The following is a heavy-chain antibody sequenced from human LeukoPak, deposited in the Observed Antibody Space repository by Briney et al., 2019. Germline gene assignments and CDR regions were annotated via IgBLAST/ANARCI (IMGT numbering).Heavy chain of an antibody. Sequence: GASVKVSCKASGYTFTDYYIHWVRQAPGQGLEWMGWINPNSGGTNYTQKFQGRVTTTRDTSTSTVYMELSSLRSEDTAVYYCARYCEEAYFDYWGQGTLVTVSS. CDR1: GYTFTDYY. V-gene: IGHV1-2*02. CDR2: INPNSGGT. CDR3: ARYCEEAYFDY. J-gene: IGHJ4*02. D-gene: IGHD2-21*02.